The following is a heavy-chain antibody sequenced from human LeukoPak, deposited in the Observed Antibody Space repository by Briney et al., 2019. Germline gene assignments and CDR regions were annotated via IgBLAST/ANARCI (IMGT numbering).Heavy chain of an antibody. J-gene: IGHJ3*02. Sequence: PGGSLRLSCAASGFTFSNAWMSWIRQAPGKGLEWVSYISSSGSTIYYADSVKGRFTISRDNAKNSLYLQMNSLRAEDTAVYYCARETYYYDSSGHDAFDIWGQGTMVTVSS. CDR2: ISSSGSTI. V-gene: IGHV3-11*01. D-gene: IGHD3-22*01. CDR3: ARETYYYDSSGHDAFDI. CDR1: GFTFSNAW.